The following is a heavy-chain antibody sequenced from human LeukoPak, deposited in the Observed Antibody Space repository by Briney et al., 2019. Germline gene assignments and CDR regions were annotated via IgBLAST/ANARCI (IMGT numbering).Heavy chain of an antibody. V-gene: IGHV3-23*01. Sequence: GGSLRLSCAASGFTFAGYAMTWVRQAPGKGLEWVSLISGSGGSTYYADVVKGRFTISRDSAKNTLYLQMSSLRSEDTAVYYCAREQEDCTGTTCYRAFDVWGQGTMVTVS. CDR2: ISGSGGST. CDR3: AREQEDCTGTTCYRAFDV. D-gene: IGHD2-2*01. CDR1: GFTFAGYA. J-gene: IGHJ3*01.